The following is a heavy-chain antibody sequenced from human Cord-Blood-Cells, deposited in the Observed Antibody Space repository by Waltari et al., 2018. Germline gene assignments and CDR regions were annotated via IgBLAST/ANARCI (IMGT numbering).Heavy chain of an antibody. Sequence: QVQLLQSGAEVKKPATSVLVSCKASGYLFTGYHRHGVRQAPGQGLEWMGWINPNSGGTNYAQKFQGRVTMTRDTSISTAYMELSRLRSDDTAVYYCAGGYSGSYWYFDLWGRGTLVTVSS. D-gene: IGHD1-26*01. V-gene: IGHV1-2*02. CDR2: INPNSGGT. CDR3: AGGYSGSYWYFDL. CDR1: GYLFTGYH. J-gene: IGHJ2*01.